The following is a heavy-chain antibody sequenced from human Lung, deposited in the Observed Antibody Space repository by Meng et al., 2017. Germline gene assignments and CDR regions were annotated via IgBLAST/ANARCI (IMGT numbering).Heavy chain of an antibody. Sequence: EMLRVGSGGGLAKPGGYLRLSCEGTGFTFSNAWMTWVRQVPGKRLVWVGRIKSKPDGETIDYAAPVKGRFTISRDDSKNTVYLQMNSLRAEDTAVYYCAKKGWLYWGSGDDYWGQGTLVTGSS. CDR1: GFTFSNAW. CDR3: AKKGWLYWGSGDDY. CDR2: IKSKPDGETI. D-gene: IGHD7-27*01. V-gene: IGHV3-15*01. J-gene: IGHJ4*02.